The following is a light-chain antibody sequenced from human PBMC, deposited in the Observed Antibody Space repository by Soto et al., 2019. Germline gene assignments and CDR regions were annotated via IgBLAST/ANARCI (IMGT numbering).Light chain of an antibody. CDR2: GAS. CDR1: QSVSSN. V-gene: IGKV3-15*01. J-gene: IGKJ1*01. CDR3: QHYSLYSPWT. Sequence: EIVMTQSPATLSVSPGVRATLSCRASQSVSSNLAWYQQKPGQAPRLLIYGASTRATGIPARFSGSGSGTEFTLTITSRQPDDSATYYCQHYSLYSPWTFGQGTKVDVK.